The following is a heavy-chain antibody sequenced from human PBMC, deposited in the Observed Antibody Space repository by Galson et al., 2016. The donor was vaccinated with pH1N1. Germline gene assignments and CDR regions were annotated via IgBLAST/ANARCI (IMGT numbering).Heavy chain of an antibody. CDR3: ARGSGSPDSYYYYGMDV. CDR2: IYPSDSDT. Sequence: QSGAEVKKPGESLKISCKGSGYSFTNYWIGWVRQMPGKGLEWMGIIYPSDSDTRYSPSFQGQVTISADKSISTAYLQWSSLKASDTAIYYCARGSGSPDSYYYYGMDVWGQGTTVTVSS. J-gene: IGHJ6*02. CDR1: GYSFTNYW. V-gene: IGHV5-51*01. D-gene: IGHD3-10*01.